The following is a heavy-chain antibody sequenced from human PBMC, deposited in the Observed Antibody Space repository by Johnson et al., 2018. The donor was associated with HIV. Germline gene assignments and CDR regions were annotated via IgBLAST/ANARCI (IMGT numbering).Heavy chain of an antibody. CDR2: IWYDGSNK. CDR3: ARPYYSGWSSNAFDM. CDR1: GFIFSSYG. J-gene: IGHJ3*02. V-gene: IGHV3-33*01. D-gene: IGHD6-19*01. Sequence: QVQLVESGGGVVQPGRSLRLSCAASGFIFSSYGMHWVRHAPGKGLEWVAVIWYDGSNKYYADSVKGRFTISRDNTKNTLYLQMNSLRAEDTAIYYCARPYYSGWSSNAFDMWGQGTTVTVSS.